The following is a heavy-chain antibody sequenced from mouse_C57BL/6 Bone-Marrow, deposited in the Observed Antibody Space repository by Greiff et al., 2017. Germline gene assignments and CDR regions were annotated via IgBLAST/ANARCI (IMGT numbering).Heavy chain of an antibody. J-gene: IGHJ4*01. Sequence: EVQLQESGTVLARPGASVKMSCKTSGYTFTSYWMHWVKQRPGQGLEWIGAIYPGNSDTSYNQKFKGKAKLTAVTSASTAYMELSSLINEDSAVYYCTNTIVTHYYAMDYWGQGTSVTVSS. CDR2: IYPGNSDT. V-gene: IGHV1-5*01. D-gene: IGHD2-5*01. CDR1: GYTFTSYW. CDR3: TNTIVTHYYAMDY.